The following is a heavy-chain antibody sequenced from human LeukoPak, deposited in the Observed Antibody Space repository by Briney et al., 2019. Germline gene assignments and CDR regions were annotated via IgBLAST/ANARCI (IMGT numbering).Heavy chain of an antibody. V-gene: IGHV4-34*01. CDR3: ARGGLRFLEWLGPDY. D-gene: IGHD3-3*01. J-gene: IGHJ4*02. CDR1: GGSFSGYY. CDR2: INHSGST. Sequence: SETLSLTCAVYGGSFSGYYWSWIRQPPGKGLEWIGEINHSGSTNYNPPLKSRVTISVDTSKNQFSLKLSSVTAADTAVYYCARGGLRFLEWLGPDYWGQGTLVTVSS.